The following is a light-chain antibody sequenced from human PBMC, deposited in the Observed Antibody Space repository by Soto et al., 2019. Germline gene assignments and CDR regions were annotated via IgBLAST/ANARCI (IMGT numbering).Light chain of an antibody. V-gene: IGKV2-28*01. Sequence: DIEMTQSPVFLPVTPGEPASISCRSSQSLLHGNGYNYLDWYKQKPGQSPQLLIYLGSNRASGVPDRFSGSGSGTDFTLKISRVEAEDVGVYYCMQTLQTPRAFGPGTKVDIK. J-gene: IGKJ3*01. CDR2: LGS. CDR1: QSLLHGNGYNY. CDR3: MQTLQTPRA.